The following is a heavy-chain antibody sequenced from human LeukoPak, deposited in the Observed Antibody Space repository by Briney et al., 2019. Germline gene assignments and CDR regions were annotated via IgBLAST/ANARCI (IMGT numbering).Heavy chain of an antibody. D-gene: IGHD3-16*01. CDR3: ARVLGGKNYYMDV. CDR1: GGSFSGYY. CDR2: IYYSGST. J-gene: IGHJ6*03. Sequence: PSETLSLTCAVYGGSFSGYYWSWIRQHPGKGLEWIGYIYYSGSTYYNPSLKSRVTISVDTSKNQFSLKLSSVTAADTAVYYCARVLGGKNYYMDVWGKGTTVTVSS. V-gene: IGHV4-31*11.